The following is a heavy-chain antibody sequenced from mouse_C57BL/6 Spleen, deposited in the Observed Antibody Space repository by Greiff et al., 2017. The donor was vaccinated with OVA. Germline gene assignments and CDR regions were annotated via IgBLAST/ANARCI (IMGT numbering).Heavy chain of an antibody. D-gene: IGHD1-1*01. Sequence: EVQGVESGGGLVQPGGSLSLSCAASGFTFTDYYMSWVRQPPGKALEWLGFIRNKANGYTTEYSASVKGRFTISRDNSQSILYLQMNALRAEDSATYYCARRYGSSYSFDYWGQGTTLTVSS. CDR3: ARRYGSSYSFDY. V-gene: IGHV7-3*01. CDR2: IRNKANGYTT. CDR1: GFTFTDYY. J-gene: IGHJ2*01.